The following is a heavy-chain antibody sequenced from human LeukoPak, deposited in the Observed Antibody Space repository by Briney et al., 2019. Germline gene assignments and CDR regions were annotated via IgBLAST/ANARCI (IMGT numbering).Heavy chain of an antibody. Sequence: PGGSLRLSCAASGFTFDNYAMHWVRQAPGKGLEWVSGIAWNSGNTGFADSVKGRFTISRDNAENSLSLQMNSLTPEDTAFYFCAKDINSYGSGSSYNPWGPFDSWGQGTLVTVSS. V-gene: IGHV3-9*01. J-gene: IGHJ4*02. D-gene: IGHD3-10*01. CDR3: AKDINSYGSGSSYNPWGPFDS. CDR1: GFTFDNYA. CDR2: IAWNSGNT.